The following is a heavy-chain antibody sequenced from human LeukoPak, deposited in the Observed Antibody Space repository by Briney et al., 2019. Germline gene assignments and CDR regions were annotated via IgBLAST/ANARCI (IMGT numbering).Heavy chain of an antibody. Sequence: ASVKVSCKVSGYTLTELSMHWVRQAPGKGLEGMGGFDPEDGETIYAQKFQGRVTMTEDTSTDTAYMELSSLRSEDTAVYYCATDGSGYDSNYYYMDVWGKGTTVTVSS. CDR3: ATDGSGYDSNYYYMDV. D-gene: IGHD5-12*01. J-gene: IGHJ6*03. CDR1: GYTLTELS. V-gene: IGHV1-24*01. CDR2: FDPEDGET.